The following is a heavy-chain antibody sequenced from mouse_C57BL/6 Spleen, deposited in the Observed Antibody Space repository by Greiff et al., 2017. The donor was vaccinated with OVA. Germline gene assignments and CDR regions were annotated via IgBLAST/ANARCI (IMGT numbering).Heavy chain of an antibody. J-gene: IGHJ4*01. CDR2: INYDGSST. CDR1: GFTFSDYY. D-gene: IGHD2-3*01. Sequence: EVKLMESEGGLVQPGSSLKLSCTASGFTFSDYYMAWVRQVPEKGLEWVANINYDGSSTYYLDSLKSRFIISRDNAKNTLYLQMSSLKSEDTATYYCARGVILAYDGCMDYWGQGTSVTVSS. V-gene: IGHV5-16*01. CDR3: ARGVILAYDGCMDY.